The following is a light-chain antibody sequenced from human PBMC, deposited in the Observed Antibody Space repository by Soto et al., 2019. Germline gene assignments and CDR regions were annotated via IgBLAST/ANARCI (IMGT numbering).Light chain of an antibody. V-gene: IGKV1-27*01. CDR2: AAS. CDR3: QKYSHAPLT. CDR1: QDISHY. Sequence: DIEMTQSPSSLSASVGDTVTITCRASQDISHYLAWYQQKPGRVPSLLIFAASTLHSDAPSRFSGSGSGTDFTLTISSLQADDVATYSCQKYSHAPLTFGGGTKVEIK. J-gene: IGKJ4*01.